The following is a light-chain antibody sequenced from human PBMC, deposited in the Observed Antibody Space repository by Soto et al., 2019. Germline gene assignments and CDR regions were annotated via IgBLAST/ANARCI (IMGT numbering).Light chain of an antibody. V-gene: IGKV1-39*01. CDR1: QNIGNY. Sequence: DIQMTQSPSSLSASVGDRVAITCRASQNIGNYLSWYAQKPGKVPKLLIYGASSLQSGVPSRFSGSGSGTHFTLTISSLQPEDFATYYCQQSDSIPFTFGQGTKLEMK. J-gene: IGKJ2*01. CDR3: QQSDSIPFT. CDR2: GAS.